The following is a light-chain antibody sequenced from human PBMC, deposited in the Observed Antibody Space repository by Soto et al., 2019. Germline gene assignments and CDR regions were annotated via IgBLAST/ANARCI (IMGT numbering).Light chain of an antibody. Sequence: QSALPQPPSASGSPGQSVTISCTGTSSDVGGYNYVSWYQQHPGKAPKLMIYEVSKRPSGVPDRFSGSKSGNTATLTVSGLQAEDEAEYYCSSYAGSNNLVVFGGGTKVTVL. V-gene: IGLV2-8*01. J-gene: IGLJ2*01. CDR3: SSYAGSNNLVV. CDR1: SSDVGGYNY. CDR2: EVS.